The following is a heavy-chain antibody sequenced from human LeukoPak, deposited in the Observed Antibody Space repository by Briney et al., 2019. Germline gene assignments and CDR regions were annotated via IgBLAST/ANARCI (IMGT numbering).Heavy chain of an antibody. Sequence: SVKVSCKASGYTFTSYDINWVRQAPGQGLEWMGRIIPIFDISNYAQNFQGRVTITADTSTSTAYMELSSLTSEDTAIYYCARGWDGVEMTVRHAFDAWGQGTMVTVSS. CDR3: ARGWDGVEMTVRHAFDA. CDR1: GYTFTSYD. D-gene: IGHD5-24*01. CDR2: IIPIFDIS. V-gene: IGHV1-69*04. J-gene: IGHJ3*01.